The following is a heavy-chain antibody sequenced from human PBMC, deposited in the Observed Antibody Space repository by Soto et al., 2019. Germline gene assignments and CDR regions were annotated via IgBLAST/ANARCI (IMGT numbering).Heavy chain of an antibody. CDR2: INHSGST. J-gene: IGHJ5*02. CDR3: ARASSCAYDSCAFDP. CDR1: GGSFSGYC. V-gene: IGHV4-34*01. Sequence: SETLSLTCAVYGGSFSGYCWTWIRQPPGTGLEWIGEINHSGSTNYNPSLKSRVTISVDTSKNQFSLKLTSVTAADTAVYYCARASSCAYDSCAFDPWGQGTLVTVS. D-gene: IGHD3-16*01.